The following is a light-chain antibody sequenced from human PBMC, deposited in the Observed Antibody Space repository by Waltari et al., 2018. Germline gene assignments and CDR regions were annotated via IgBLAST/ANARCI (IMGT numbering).Light chain of an antibody. V-gene: IGLV1-40*01. CDR1: SSNIGAGYD. CDR2: GNS. J-gene: IGLJ2*01. CDR3: QSYDSSLSGHVV. Sequence: QSVLTQPPSVSGAPGQRVTISCTGSSSNIGAGYDVHWYQQLPGTAPKLLTYGNSNRPSGVPDRVSGSKSGTSASLAITGLQAEDEADYYCQSYDSSLSGHVVFGGGTKLTVL.